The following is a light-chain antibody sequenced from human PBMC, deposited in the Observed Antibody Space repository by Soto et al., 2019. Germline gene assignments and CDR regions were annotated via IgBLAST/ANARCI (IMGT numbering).Light chain of an antibody. CDR2: GAS. Sequence: EIVLTQSPGTLSLSPGERATLSCRASQTVSSARLAWFQQKPGQAPRLLIYGASSRAPGIPDRFSGSGSETEFTLTISSLQPDDFATYYCQQYNSYSGYTFGQGTKLEIK. V-gene: IGKV3-20*01. CDR1: QTVSSAR. J-gene: IGKJ2*01. CDR3: QQYNSYSGYT.